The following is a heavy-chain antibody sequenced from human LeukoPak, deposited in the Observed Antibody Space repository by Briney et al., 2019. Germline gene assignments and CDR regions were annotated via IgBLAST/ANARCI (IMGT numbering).Heavy chain of an antibody. V-gene: IGHV4-39*01. CDR1: GGSISSSSYY. J-gene: IGHJ6*03. CDR3: ARGIAARPRPHPMDV. Sequence: PSETLSLTCTVSGGSISSSSYYWGWIRQPPGKGLEWIGSIYYSGSTYYNPSLKSRVTISVDTSKNQFSLKLSSVTAADTAVYYCARGIAARPRPHPMDVWGKGTTVTVSS. CDR2: IYYSGST. D-gene: IGHD6-6*01.